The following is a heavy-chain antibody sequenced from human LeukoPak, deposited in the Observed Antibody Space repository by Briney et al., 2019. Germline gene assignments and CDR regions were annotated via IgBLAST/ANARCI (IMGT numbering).Heavy chain of an antibody. Sequence: GASVKVSCKASGYTFTSYGISWVRQAPGQGLEWMGWISAYNGNTNYAQKLQGRVTMTTDTSTSTAYMELRSLRSDDTAVYYCARVSGGGSRYAEACFDYWGQGTLVTVSS. CDR2: ISAYNGNT. D-gene: IGHD2-15*01. V-gene: IGHV1-18*01. CDR1: GYTFTSYG. J-gene: IGHJ4*02. CDR3: ARVSGGGSRYAEACFDY.